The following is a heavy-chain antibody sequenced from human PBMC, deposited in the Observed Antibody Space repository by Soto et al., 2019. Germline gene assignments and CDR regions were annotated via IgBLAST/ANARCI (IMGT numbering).Heavy chain of an antibody. CDR1: GDSVSSNSAA. J-gene: IGHJ6*02. V-gene: IGHV6-1*01. D-gene: IGHD3-10*01. CDR2: AYHRSKWYD. CDR3: ARARGSYYGSGSFYYYGMDV. Sequence: SQTLSLTCAISGDSVSSNSAAWNWIRQSPSRGLEWLGRAYHRSKWYDDYAVSVKSRITINPDTSKNQFSLQLHSVTPEDTAVYYCARARGSYYGSGSFYYYGMDVWGQGPTVTVSS.